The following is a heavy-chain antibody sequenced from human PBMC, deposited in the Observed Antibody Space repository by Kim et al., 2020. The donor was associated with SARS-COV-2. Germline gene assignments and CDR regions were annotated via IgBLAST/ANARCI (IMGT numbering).Heavy chain of an antibody. Sequence: GGSLRLSCAASGFTFTKYGMHWVRQAPGTGLEWVAFMSYDGSVKYYGDTVKGRFTISRDNSKNTLYLQMNSLRAEDTAVYYCTRGAVSGNDAIGIWGQGSPVTVSS. J-gene: IGHJ3*02. D-gene: IGHD6-19*01. CDR2: MSYDGSVK. CDR3: TRGAVSGNDAIGI. V-gene: IGHV3-30*03. CDR1: GFTFTKYG.